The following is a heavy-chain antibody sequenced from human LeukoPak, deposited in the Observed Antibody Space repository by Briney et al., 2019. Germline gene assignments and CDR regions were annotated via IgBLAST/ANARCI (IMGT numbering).Heavy chain of an antibody. D-gene: IGHD3-10*01. CDR2: ISSGGSTI. J-gene: IGHJ3*02. V-gene: IGHV3-48*03. CDR3: ARGHLSLTGSDAFDI. CDR1: GFTFGSYE. Sequence: GGSLRLSCAASGFTFGSYEMNWVRQAPGKGLEWVSYISSGGSTIYYADSVKGRFTISRDNAKISLYLQVNSLRAEDTAVYYCARGHLSLTGSDAFDIWGQGTMVTVSS.